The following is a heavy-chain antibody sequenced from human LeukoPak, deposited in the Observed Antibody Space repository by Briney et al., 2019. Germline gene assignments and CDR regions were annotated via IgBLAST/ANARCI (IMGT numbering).Heavy chain of an antibody. D-gene: IGHD2-15*01. CDR1: GFTFSNYA. Sequence: GRSLRLSCAASGFTFSNYAMHWVRQAPGKGLEWVALISYDRSNKYYADSVKGRFTISRDNAKNSLYLQMNSLRAEDTAVYYCAREGCSGGSCYHNWFDPWGQGTLVTVSS. V-gene: IGHV3-30*04. CDR3: AREGCSGGSCYHNWFDP. J-gene: IGHJ5*02. CDR2: ISYDRSNK.